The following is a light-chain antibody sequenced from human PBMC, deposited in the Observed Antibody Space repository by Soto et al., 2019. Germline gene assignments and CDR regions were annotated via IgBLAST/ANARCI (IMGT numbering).Light chain of an antibody. Sequence: QSVLTQPPSVSGAPGQRVTISCTGSSSNIGAGYDVHWYQQLPGTAPKLLIYGNSNRPSGVPDRFSGSKSGTSASLAITGLQAEDEADYYCQSYDSSVRGLVFGGGTKPTVL. V-gene: IGLV1-40*01. CDR1: SSNIGAGYD. J-gene: IGLJ2*01. CDR3: QSYDSSVRGLV. CDR2: GNS.